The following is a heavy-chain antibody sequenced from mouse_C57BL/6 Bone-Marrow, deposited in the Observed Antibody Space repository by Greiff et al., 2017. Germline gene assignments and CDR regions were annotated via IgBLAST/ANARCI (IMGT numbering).Heavy chain of an antibody. D-gene: IGHD2-1*01. CDR3: ARKDGNYYFDY. CDR2: INPGSGGT. J-gene: IGHJ2*01. CDR1: GYAFTNYL. Sequence: VKLMESGAELVRPGTSVKVSCKASGYAFTNYLIEWVKQRPGQGLEWIGVINPGSGGTNYNEKFKGKATLTADKSSSTAYMQLSSLTSEDSAVYFCARKDGNYYFDYWGQGTTLTVSS. V-gene: IGHV1-54*01.